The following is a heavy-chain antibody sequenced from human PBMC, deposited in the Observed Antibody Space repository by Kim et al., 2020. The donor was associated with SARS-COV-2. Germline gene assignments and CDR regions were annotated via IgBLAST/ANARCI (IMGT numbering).Heavy chain of an antibody. CDR1: GYSISSGYY. CDR3: ARDRLGILTDFDY. D-gene: IGHD3-9*01. CDR2: IYHSGST. J-gene: IGHJ4*02. Sequence: SETLSLTCTVSGYSISSGYYWGWIRQPPGKGLEWIGSIYHSGSTYYNPSLKSRVTISVDTSKNQFSLKLSSVTAADTAVYYCARDRLGILTDFDYWGQG. V-gene: IGHV4-38-2*02.